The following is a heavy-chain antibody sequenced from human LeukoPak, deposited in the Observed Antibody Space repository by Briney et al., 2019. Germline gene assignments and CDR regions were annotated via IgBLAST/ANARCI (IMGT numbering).Heavy chain of an antibody. Sequence: ASVKVSCKASGGTFSSYAISWVRQAPGQGLEWMGGIIPIFGTANYAQKFQGRVTITADESTSTAYMELSSLRSEDTAVYYCARGYGSGSYPQTYNWFDPWGQGTLVTVSS. J-gene: IGHJ5*02. CDR3: ARGYGSGSYPQTYNWFDP. V-gene: IGHV1-69*13. D-gene: IGHD3-10*01. CDR2: IIPIFGTA. CDR1: GGTFSSYA.